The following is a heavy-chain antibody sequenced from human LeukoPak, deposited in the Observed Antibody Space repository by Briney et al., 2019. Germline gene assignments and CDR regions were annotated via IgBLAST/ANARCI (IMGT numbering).Heavy chain of an antibody. V-gene: IGHV4-59*01. CDR1: GGSISSYY. CDR3: ARSPSGILTGYYLYWYFDL. D-gene: IGHD3-9*01. Sequence: SETLSLTCTVSGGSISSYYWSWIRQPPGKGLEWIGYIYYSGSTNYNPSLKSQVTISVDTSKNQFSLKLSSVTAADTAVYYCARSPSGILTGYYLYWYFDLWGRGTLVTVSS. CDR2: IYYSGST. J-gene: IGHJ2*01.